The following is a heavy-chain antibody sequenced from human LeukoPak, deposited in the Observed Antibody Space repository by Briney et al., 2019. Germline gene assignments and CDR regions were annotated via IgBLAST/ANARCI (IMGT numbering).Heavy chain of an antibody. V-gene: IGHV3-21*01. CDR3: ASGGGQFDY. CDR2: ISSSSSYI. J-gene: IGHJ4*02. D-gene: IGHD4-23*01. Sequence: KSGGSLRLSCAASGFTFSSYSMNWVRQAPGKGLEWVSSISSSSSYIYYPDSGKGRSTISKDNAKNSLYLQMNSLRAEDTAVYYCASGGGQFDYWGQGTLVTVSS. CDR1: GFTFSSYS.